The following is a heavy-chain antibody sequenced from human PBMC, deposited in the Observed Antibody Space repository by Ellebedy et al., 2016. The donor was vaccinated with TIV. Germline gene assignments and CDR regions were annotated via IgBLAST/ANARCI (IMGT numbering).Heavy chain of an antibody. J-gene: IGHJ4*02. D-gene: IGHD6-19*01. V-gene: IGHV3-23*01. CDR2: ISPTGTRT. CDR1: GFTFNSYA. CDR3: AKGRGGGSDSSAPRYYFDY. Sequence: PGGSLRLSCAASGFTFNSYAMSWVCPAPGKGMEWVSTISPTGTRTYYANSVDGRFIISRDISKRTLYLQMNSLRAEDTAVYYCAKGRGGGSDSSAPRYYFDYWGQGTLVSVSS.